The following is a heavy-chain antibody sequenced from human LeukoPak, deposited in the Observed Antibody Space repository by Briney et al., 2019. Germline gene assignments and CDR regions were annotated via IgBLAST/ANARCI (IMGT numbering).Heavy chain of an antibody. J-gene: IGHJ6*02. CDR3: ARSLVGRNYYGMDV. CDR2: INHSGST. V-gene: IGHV4-34*01. D-gene: IGHD1-26*01. Sequence: SETLSLTCAVYGGSFSGYYWSWIRQPPGKGLKWIGEINHSGSTNYNPSLKSRVTISVDTSKNQFSLKLSSVTAADTAVYYCARSLVGRNYYGMDVWGQGTTVTVSS. CDR1: GGSFSGYY.